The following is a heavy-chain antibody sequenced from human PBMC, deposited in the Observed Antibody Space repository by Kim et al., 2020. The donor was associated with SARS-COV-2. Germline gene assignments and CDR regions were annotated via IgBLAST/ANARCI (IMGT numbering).Heavy chain of an antibody. V-gene: IGHV4-39*07. CDR3: ARMLRGVPDY. Sequence: STDYNPSLKSRVTVSVDTSKNQFSLKLNSVTAADTAVYYCARMLRGVPDYWGQGTLVPVSS. CDR2: ST. J-gene: IGHJ4*02. D-gene: IGHD3-10*01.